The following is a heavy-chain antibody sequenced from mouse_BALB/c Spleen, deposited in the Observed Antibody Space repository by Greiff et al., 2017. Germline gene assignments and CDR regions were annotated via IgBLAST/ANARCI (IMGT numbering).Heavy chain of an antibody. CDR1: GFSLTGYG. Sequence: QVKLVQSGPGLVAPSQTLSITCTASGFSLTGYGVNWVRQPPGKGLEWLGMIWGDGSTDDNSVLKSRLSISKDNSKSQVSLKMNSLQTDDTARYYCARDNYGNYSYAMDYWGQGTSVTVSS. V-gene: IGHV2-6-7*01. CDR3: ARDNYGNYSYAMDY. D-gene: IGHD2-1*01. CDR2: IWGDGST. J-gene: IGHJ4*01.